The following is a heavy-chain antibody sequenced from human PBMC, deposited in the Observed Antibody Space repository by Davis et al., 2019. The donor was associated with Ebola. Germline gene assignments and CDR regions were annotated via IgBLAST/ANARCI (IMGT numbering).Heavy chain of an antibody. CDR2: IYYSGST. J-gene: IGHJ5*02. V-gene: IGHV4-31*03. CDR3: ARGLATVTSLWFDP. CDR1: GGSISSGGYY. Sequence: SETLSLTCTVSGGSISSGGYYWSWIRQHPGKGLEWIGYIYYSGSTYYNPSLTSRVTISVDTSKNQFSLKLSSVTAADTAVYYCARGLATVTSLWFDPWGQGTLVTVSS. D-gene: IGHD4-17*01.